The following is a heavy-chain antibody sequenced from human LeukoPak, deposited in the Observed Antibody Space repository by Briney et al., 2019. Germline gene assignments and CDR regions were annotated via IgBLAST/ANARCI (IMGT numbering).Heavy chain of an antibody. CDR2: IYYSGST. D-gene: IGHD3-9*01. V-gene: IGHV4-39*07. J-gene: IGHJ3*02. CDR3: AREGIYDILTGAEDAFDI. CDR1: GGSISSSSYY. Sequence: SETLSLTCTVSGGSISSSSYYWGWIRQPPGKGLEWIGSIYYSGSTYYNPSLKSRVTISVDTSKNQFSLKLSSVTAADTAVYYCAREGIYDILTGAEDAFDIWGQGTMVTVSS.